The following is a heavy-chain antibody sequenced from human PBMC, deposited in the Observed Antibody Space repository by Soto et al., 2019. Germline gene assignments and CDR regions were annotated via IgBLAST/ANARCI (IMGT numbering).Heavy chain of an antibody. CDR2: IIPNSGGT. Sequence: QVQLVQSGAEVKKPGASVKVSCKASGYIFTDFYIHWVRQAPGQGLEWMGWIIPNSGGTTYAQNFQGRVTLTRDTSINTAYMELSSLTSDDTAIYYCARGGGGLVARGHGTLVTVSS. CDR3: ARGGGGLVA. J-gene: IGHJ4*01. D-gene: IGHD3-16*01. CDR1: GYIFTDFY. V-gene: IGHV1-2*02.